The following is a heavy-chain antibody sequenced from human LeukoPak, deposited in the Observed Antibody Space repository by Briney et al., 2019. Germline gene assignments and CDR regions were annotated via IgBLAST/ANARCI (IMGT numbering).Heavy chain of an antibody. Sequence: GGSLRLSCAASGFTFSSYSMTWVRQAPGKGLEWVSSISSSSSYIYYADSVKGRFTISRDNAKNSLYLQMNSLRAEDTAAYYCARDYRYYDSSGYIDYWGQGTLVTVSS. J-gene: IGHJ4*02. CDR2: ISSSSSYI. V-gene: IGHV3-21*01. D-gene: IGHD3-22*01. CDR1: GFTFSSYS. CDR3: ARDYRYYDSSGYIDY.